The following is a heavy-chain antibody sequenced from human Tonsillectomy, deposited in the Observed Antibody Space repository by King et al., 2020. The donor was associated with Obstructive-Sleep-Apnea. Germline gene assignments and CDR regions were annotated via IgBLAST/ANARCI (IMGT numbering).Heavy chain of an antibody. CDR1: GFSFSNYA. CDR3: ARGARPLNWFFDL. Sequence: VQLVESGGGVVQPGRALRLSCSASGFSFSNYALPWGLHAPGRGLEWVAITLYYGDYEYYADSVKGRFTISRDKTQNTLFLQMKSLKIEETALYYCARGARPLNWFFDLWGRGTLVAVSS. V-gene: IGHV3-30*01. CDR2: TLYYGDYE. J-gene: IGHJ2*01.